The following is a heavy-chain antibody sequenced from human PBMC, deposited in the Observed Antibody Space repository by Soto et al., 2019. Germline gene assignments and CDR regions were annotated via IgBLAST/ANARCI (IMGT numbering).Heavy chain of an antibody. Sequence: QVQLQQWGAGLLKPSETLSLTCAVYGGSFSGYYWSWIRQPPGKGLEWIGEINHSGSTNYNPSLKSRVTISVDTSKNQFSLKLSSVTAADTAVYCCARWRISSTGRGKNWFDPWGQGTLVTVSS. CDR1: GGSFSGYY. CDR3: ARWRISSTGRGKNWFDP. V-gene: IGHV4-34*01. CDR2: INHSGST. D-gene: IGHD3-9*01. J-gene: IGHJ5*02.